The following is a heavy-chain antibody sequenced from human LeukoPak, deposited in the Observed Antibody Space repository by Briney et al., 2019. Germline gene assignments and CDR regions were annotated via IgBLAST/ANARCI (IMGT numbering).Heavy chain of an antibody. CDR1: GFTFSSYA. CDR3: ANIAAPPTYYYYYMDV. CDR2: ISGSGGST. Sequence: GGSLRLSCAASGFTFSSYAMSWVRQAPGKGLEWVSAISGSGGSTYYADSVKGRFTISRDNSKNTLYLQMNSLRAEDMAVYYCANIAAPPTYYYYYMDVWGKGTTVTVSS. D-gene: IGHD6-6*01. J-gene: IGHJ6*03. V-gene: IGHV3-23*01.